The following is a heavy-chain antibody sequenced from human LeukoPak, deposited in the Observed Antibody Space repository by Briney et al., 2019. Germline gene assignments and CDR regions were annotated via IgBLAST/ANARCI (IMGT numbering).Heavy chain of an antibody. CDR1: GFTSSSYG. CDR2: IRYDGSNK. Sequence: GGSLRLSCAASGFTSSSYGMHWVRQAPGKGLEWVAFIRYDGSNKYYADSVKGRFTISRDNSKNTLYLQMNSLRAEDTAVYYCAKGLTTIPGGCDYWGQGTLVTVSS. D-gene: IGHD4/OR15-4a*01. J-gene: IGHJ4*02. CDR3: AKGLTTIPGGCDY. V-gene: IGHV3-30*02.